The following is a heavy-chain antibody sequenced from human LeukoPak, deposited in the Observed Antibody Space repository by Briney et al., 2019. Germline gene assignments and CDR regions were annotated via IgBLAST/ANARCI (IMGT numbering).Heavy chain of an antibody. V-gene: IGHV4-34*01. CDR3: ARHGYYGDYGYYYYGMDV. CDR1: GGSFSGYY. D-gene: IGHD4-17*01. Sequence: SETLSLTCAVYGGSFSGYYWSWIRQPPGKGLEWIGEINHSGSTNYNPSLKRRVTISVDPSKNQFSLKLNSVTAADTAVYYWARHGYYGDYGYYYYGMDVWGQGTTVTVSS. CDR2: INHSGST. J-gene: IGHJ6*02.